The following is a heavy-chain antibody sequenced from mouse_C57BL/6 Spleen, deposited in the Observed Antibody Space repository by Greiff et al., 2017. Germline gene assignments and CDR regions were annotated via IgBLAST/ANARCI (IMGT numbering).Heavy chain of an antibody. V-gene: IGHV1-74*01. CDR1: GYTFTSYW. CDR3: AIDGYDGGYFDY. J-gene: IGHJ2*01. D-gene: IGHD2-2*01. CDR2: IHPSDSDT. Sequence: QVQLQQPGAELVKPGASVKVSCKASGYTFTSYWMHWVKQRPGQGLEWIGRIHPSDSDTNYNQKFKGKATLTVDKSSSTAYMQLISLTSEDSAVYYCAIDGYDGGYFDYGGQGTTLTVSS.